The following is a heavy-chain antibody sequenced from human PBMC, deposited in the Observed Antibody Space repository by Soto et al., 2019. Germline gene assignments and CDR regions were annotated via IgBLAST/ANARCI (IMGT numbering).Heavy chain of an antibody. J-gene: IGHJ4*02. CDR2: INHSGST. D-gene: IGHD6-19*01. CDR3: TDMLGQWLPRD. CDR1: GGSFSGYY. Sequence: SLTCAVYGGSFSGYYWSWIRQPPGKGLEWIGEINHSGSTNYNPSLKSRVTISVDTSKNQFSLKLSSVTAADTAVYYCTDMLGQWLPRDWGQGTVVTV. V-gene: IGHV4-34*01.